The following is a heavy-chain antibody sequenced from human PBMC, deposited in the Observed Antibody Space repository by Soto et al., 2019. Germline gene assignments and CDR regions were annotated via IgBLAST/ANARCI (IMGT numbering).Heavy chain of an antibody. V-gene: IGHV3-7*01. CDR3: ARRITAAGAYDS. CDR1: GFTFSSSW. Sequence: EVQLVESGGGLVQPGGSLRLSCAASGFTFSSSWMSWVRQAAGKGLEWVANIKQDGSEKYYVDSVKGRVTISSDNAKHSLYLHMNRLRAEDTAVYYCARRITAAGAYDSLGQGTLVTVSS. J-gene: IGHJ4*02. CDR2: IKQDGSEK. D-gene: IGHD6-13*01.